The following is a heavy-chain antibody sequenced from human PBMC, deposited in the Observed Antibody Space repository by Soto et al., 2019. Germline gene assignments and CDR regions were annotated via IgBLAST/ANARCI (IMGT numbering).Heavy chain of an antibody. CDR3: ARGTGEVVAATHYYYYGMDV. Sequence: SVKVSCKASGGTFSSYAISWVRQAPGQGLEWMGGIIPILGTANYAQKFQGRVTITADESTSTAYMELSSLRSEDTAVYYCARGTGEVVAATHYYYYGMDVWGQGTTVTVSS. V-gene: IGHV1-69*13. CDR1: GGTFSSYA. J-gene: IGHJ6*02. D-gene: IGHD2-15*01. CDR2: IIPILGTA.